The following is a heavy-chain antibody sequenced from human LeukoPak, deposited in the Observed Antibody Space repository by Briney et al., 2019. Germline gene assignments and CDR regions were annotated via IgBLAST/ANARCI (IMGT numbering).Heavy chain of an antibody. Sequence: ASVKVSCKASGYIFTKYYVHWVRQAPGQGLEWMGIINPSGSITNYAQNFQGRVTMTRDTPMSTVYMELSSLRSEDTAIYYCARGTLGCNFDYRGQGTLVTVSS. V-gene: IGHV1-46*01. CDR1: GYIFTKYY. D-gene: IGHD5-24*01. CDR3: ARGTLGCNFDY. J-gene: IGHJ4*02. CDR2: INPSGSIT.